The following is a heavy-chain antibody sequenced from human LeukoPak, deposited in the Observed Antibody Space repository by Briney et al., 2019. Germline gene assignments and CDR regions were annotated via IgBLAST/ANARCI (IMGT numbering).Heavy chain of an antibody. D-gene: IGHD3-10*01. J-gene: IGHJ4*02. V-gene: IGHV4-59*12. Sequence: PSETLSLTCTVSGGSISSYYWSWIRQPPGKGLEWIGYIYYSGSTKYNPSLKSRVTISVDTSKNQFSLKLNSVTAADTAVYYCARDGWFGEFYYWGQGTLVTVSS. CDR3: ARDGWFGEFYY. CDR1: GGSISSYY. CDR2: IYYSGST.